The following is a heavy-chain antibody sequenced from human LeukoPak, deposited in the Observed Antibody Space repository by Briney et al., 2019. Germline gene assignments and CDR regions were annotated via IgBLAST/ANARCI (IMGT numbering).Heavy chain of an antibody. V-gene: IGHV5-51*01. D-gene: IGHD7-27*01. CDR3: AGENWGLNAFDI. J-gene: IGHJ3*02. CDR2: IYPGDSDT. Sequence: GESLKISCKGSGYRFTSYWIGWVRQMPGKGLEWMGIIYPGDSDTRYSPSFQGQVTIAADKSISPADLQQTGLKASATAMYYCAGENWGLNAFDIWGQGTMVTVSS. CDR1: GYRFTSYW.